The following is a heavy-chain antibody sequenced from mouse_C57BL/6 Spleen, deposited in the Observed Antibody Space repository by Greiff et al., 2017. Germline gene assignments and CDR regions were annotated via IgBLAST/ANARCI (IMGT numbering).Heavy chain of an antibody. CDR3: ARKGEYGRGDYFDY. D-gene: IGHD1-1*01. CDR2: IYPGDGDT. CDR1: GYAFSSSW. J-gene: IGHJ2*01. Sequence: VQLQQSGPELVKPGASVKISCKASGYAFSSSWMNWVQQRPGKGLEWIGRIYPGDGDTNYNGKFTGKATLTADKSSSTAYMQLSSLTSEDSAVYFCARKGEYGRGDYFDYWGQGTTLTVSS. V-gene: IGHV1-82*01.